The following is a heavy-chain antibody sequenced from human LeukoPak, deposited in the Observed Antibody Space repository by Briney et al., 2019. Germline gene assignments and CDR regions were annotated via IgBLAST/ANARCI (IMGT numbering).Heavy chain of an antibody. D-gene: IGHD5-12*01. V-gene: IGHV1-18*01. CDR3: ARDSYYSGYDLGHDAFDI. J-gene: IGHJ3*02. CDR1: GYTFTSYG. CDR2: ISAYNGNT. Sequence: ASVKVSCKASGYTFTSYGISWVRQAPGQGLEWMGWISAYNGNTNYAQKLQGRVTMTTDTSTSTAYMELRSLRSDDTAVYYCARDSYYSGYDLGHDAFDIWGQGTMVTVSS.